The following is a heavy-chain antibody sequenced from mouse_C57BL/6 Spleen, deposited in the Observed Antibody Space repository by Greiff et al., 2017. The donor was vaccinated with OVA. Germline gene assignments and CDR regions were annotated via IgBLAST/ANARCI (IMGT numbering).Heavy chain of an antibody. Sequence: EVQLQQSGAELVRPGASVKLSCTASGFNFTDDYMHWVKQRPEQGLERIGWIDPENGDTEYASKFQGKATMTADTSSNTAYLQLSSLTTEDTAVDYCTTRIYYGNFGCFAYWGQGTLVTVSA. V-gene: IGHV14-4*01. D-gene: IGHD2-1*01. CDR3: TTRIYYGNFGCFAY. CDR2: IDPENGDT. CDR1: GFNFTDDY. J-gene: IGHJ3*01.